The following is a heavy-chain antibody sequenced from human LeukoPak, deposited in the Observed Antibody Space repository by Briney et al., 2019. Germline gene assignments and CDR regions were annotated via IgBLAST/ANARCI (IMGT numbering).Heavy chain of an antibody. J-gene: IGHJ4*02. D-gene: IGHD3-3*01. V-gene: IGHV3-7*03. CDR1: GFMFSSNW. CDR2: IKEDGTET. CDR3: AKEGDFWSGYDY. Sequence: GGSLRLSCAASGFMFSSNWMSWVRLAPGKGLEWVANIKEDGTETYYVDSVKGRFPISRDNAKNSLYLQMNSLRVEDTAVYYCAKEGDFWSGYDYWGQGTLVTVSS.